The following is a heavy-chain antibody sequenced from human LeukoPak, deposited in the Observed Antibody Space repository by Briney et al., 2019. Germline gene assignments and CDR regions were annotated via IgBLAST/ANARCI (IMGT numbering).Heavy chain of an antibody. J-gene: IGHJ4*02. CDR1: GFTFSSYS. CDR3: AREGYSSGWYCSY. Sequence: GGSLRLSCAASGFTFSSYSMNWVRQAPGKGLGWVSSISSSSSYIYYADSVKGRFTISRDNAKNSLYLQMNSLRAEDRAVYYCAREGYSSGWYCSYWGQGTLVTVSS. CDR2: ISSSSSYI. D-gene: IGHD6-19*01. V-gene: IGHV3-21*01.